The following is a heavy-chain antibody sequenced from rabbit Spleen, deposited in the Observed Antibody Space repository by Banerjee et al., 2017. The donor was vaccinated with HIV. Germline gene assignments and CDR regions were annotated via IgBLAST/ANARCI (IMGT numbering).Heavy chain of an antibody. D-gene: IGHD8-1*01. CDR1: GFSFSSAYY. CDR3: ARDPGSSYYYAMDL. CDR2: IYVGSIGST. Sequence: QEQLEESGGGLVKPEGSLTLTCKASGFSFSSAYYMCWVRQAPGKGLEWIGCIYVGSIGSTYFASWAKGRFTISKTSATTVTLQMTSLTAADTATYFCARDPGSSYYYAMDLWGPGTLVTVS. V-gene: IGHV1S45*01. J-gene: IGHJ6*01.